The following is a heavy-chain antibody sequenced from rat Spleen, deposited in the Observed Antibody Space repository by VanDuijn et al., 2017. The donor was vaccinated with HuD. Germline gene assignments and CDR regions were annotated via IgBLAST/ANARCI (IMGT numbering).Heavy chain of an antibody. CDR2: INYDGSGT. J-gene: IGHJ2*01. CDR1: GFTFSNYG. CDR3: AREGTYYGDYFDY. V-gene: IGHV5-29*01. D-gene: IGHD1-9*01. Sequence: EVQLVESGGGLVQPGRSLKLSCAASGFTFSNYGMAWVRKAPTKGLEWVATINYDGSGTYYRDSVKGRYTISRDNAKSTLYLQMDSLRSEDTATYYCAREGTYYGDYFDYWGQGVMVTVSS.